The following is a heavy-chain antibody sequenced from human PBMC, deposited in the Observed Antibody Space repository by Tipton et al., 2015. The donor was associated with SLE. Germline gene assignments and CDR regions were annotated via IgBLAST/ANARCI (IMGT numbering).Heavy chain of an antibody. Sequence: SLRLSCAASGFTFSDYYMSWIRQAPGKGLEWVSYISSSSSYTNYADSVKGRFTISRDNAKNSLYLQMNSLRAEDTAVYYCARGTRGRGYSGYMDIWGQGTMVTVSS. CDR1: GFTFSDYY. J-gene: IGHJ3*02. V-gene: IGHV3-11*05. CDR2: ISSSSSYT. CDR3: ARGTRGRGYSGYMDI. D-gene: IGHD5-12*01.